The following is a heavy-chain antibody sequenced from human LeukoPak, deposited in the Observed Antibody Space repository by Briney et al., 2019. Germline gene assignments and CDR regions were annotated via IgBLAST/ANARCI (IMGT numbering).Heavy chain of an antibody. V-gene: IGHV3-7*03. D-gene: IGHD6-13*01. CDR3: AREVRIAAAGREGVFDY. Sequence: GGSLRLSCAASGFTFSSYWMSWVRQAPGKGLEWVANIKQDGSEKYYVDSVKGRFTISRDNAKNSLYLQMNSLRAEDTAVYYCAREVRIAAAGREGVFDYWGQGTLVTVSS. J-gene: IGHJ4*02. CDR2: IKQDGSEK. CDR1: GFTFSSYW.